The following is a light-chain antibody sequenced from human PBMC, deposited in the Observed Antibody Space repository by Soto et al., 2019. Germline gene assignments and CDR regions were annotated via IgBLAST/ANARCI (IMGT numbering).Light chain of an antibody. CDR3: QQYGSSSWS. J-gene: IGKJ1*01. CDR2: GAS. V-gene: IGKV3-20*01. CDR1: QCVSSSY. Sequence: EIVLTQSPGTLSLSPGERATLSCRASQCVSSSYLAWYQQKPGQAPRLLIYGASSRATGIPDRFSGSGSETAVTLAISRLGPEDFAVYDCQQYGSSSWSFGQGTKVEIK.